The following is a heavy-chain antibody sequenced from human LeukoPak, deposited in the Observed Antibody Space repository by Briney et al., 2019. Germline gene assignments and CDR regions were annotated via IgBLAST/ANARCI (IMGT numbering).Heavy chain of an antibody. V-gene: IGHV1-2*02. CDR1: CYTFICYY. J-gene: IGHJ4*02. CDR2: INPNSGGT. Sequence: ASVKVSSKASCYTFICYYMHWVRQAPGQGLEWMGWINPNSGGTNYAQKFQGRVTMTRDTSISTASMELSRLTPDDTAVYYCARGGVGATTYWGQGTLVTVSS. D-gene: IGHD1-26*01. CDR3: ARGGVGATTY.